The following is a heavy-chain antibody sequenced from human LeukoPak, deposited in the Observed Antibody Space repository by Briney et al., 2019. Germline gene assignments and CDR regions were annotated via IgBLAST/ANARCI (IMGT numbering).Heavy chain of an antibody. V-gene: IGHV3-23*01. Sequence: GGSLRLSCAASGFTFSTYAMTWVRQAPGKGLEWVSAISASGARIYYADSVKGRFTISRDNSKNTLYLQMNSLRAEDTAVYYCARDRTVVVVAASYIDYWGQGTLVTVSS. D-gene: IGHD2-15*01. J-gene: IGHJ4*02. CDR2: ISASGARI. CDR1: GFTFSTYA. CDR3: ARDRTVVVVAASYIDY.